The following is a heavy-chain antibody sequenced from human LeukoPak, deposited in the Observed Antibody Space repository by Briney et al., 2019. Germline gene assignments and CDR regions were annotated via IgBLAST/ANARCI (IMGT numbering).Heavy chain of an antibody. CDR3: ARGGYSSSSDGNFDY. CDR1: GFTFSSYS. J-gene: IGHJ4*02. V-gene: IGHV3-21*01. D-gene: IGHD6-13*01. CDR2: ISSSSSYI. Sequence: GGSLRLSCAASGFTFSSYSMNWVRQAPGKGLEWVSSISSSSSYIYYADSVKGRFTISRDNAKNSLYLQMNSLRAEDTAVYYCARGGYSSSSDGNFDYWGQGTLVTVSS.